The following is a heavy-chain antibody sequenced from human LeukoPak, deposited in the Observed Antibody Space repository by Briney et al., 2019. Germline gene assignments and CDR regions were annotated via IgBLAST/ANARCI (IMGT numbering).Heavy chain of an antibody. J-gene: IGHJ5*02. CDR2: FDPEDGET. CDR3: ATEYCSGGSCYSSKFDP. D-gene: IGHD2-15*01. Sequence: ASVMVSCKVSGYTLTELSMHWVRQAPGKGLEWMGGFDPEDGETIYAQKFQGRVTMTEDTSTDTAYMELSSLRSEDTAVYYCATEYCSGGSCYSSKFDPWGQGTLVTVSS. CDR1: GYTLTELS. V-gene: IGHV1-24*01.